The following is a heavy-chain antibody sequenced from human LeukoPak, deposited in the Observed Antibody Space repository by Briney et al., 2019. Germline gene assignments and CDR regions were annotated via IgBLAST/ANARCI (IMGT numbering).Heavy chain of an antibody. CDR2: IIPIFGTA. V-gene: IGHV1-69*01. J-gene: IGHJ4*02. D-gene: IGHD3-9*01. CDR1: GGTFSSYA. CDR3: ARVPNYDILTGYLDY. Sequence: SVKVSCKASGGTFSSYAISWVRQAPGQGLEWMGGIIPIFGTANYAQKFQGRVTITADESTSTAYMELSSLRSEDTAVYYCARVPNYDILTGYLDYWGQGTLVTVSS.